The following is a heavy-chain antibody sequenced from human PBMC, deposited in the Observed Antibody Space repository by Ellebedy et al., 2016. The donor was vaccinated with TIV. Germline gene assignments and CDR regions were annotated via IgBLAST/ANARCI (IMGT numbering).Heavy chain of an antibody. CDR3: ATSEQWELLAYFDF. V-gene: IGHV4-38-2*02. D-gene: IGHD3-22*01. J-gene: IGHJ4*02. Sequence: SETLSLTCSVSGYSISSGYYWGWIRQPPGKGLEWIGTIYHRGRSYYSPSLESRVSISEDTSTNQFTLKLSSVTAADTAVYYCATSEQWELLAYFDFWGQGTLVTVSS. CDR1: GYSISSGYY. CDR2: IYHRGRS.